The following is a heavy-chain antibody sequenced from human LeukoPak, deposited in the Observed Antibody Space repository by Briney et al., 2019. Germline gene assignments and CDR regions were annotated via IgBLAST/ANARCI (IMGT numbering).Heavy chain of an antibody. CDR3: ARLTAAAGSQGFDY. CDR2: IYYSGST. D-gene: IGHD6-13*01. Sequence: SETLSLTCTVSGGSISSYYWSWIRQPPGKGLEWIGYIYYSGSTNYNPSLKSRVTISVDTSKNQFSLKLSSVAAADTAVYYCARLTAAAGSQGFDYWGQGTLVTVSS. CDR1: GGSISSYY. V-gene: IGHV4-59*08. J-gene: IGHJ4*02.